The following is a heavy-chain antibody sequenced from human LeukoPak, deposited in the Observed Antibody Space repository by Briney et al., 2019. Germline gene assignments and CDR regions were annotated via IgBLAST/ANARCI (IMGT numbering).Heavy chain of an antibody. Sequence: GGSLTLSCAASGFPFSSYEMNWVRQAPGKGLEWVSHISSSGSYTNYADSVKGRFTISRDNAKNSLYLQMHSLRAEDTAVYYCARGDYGPYYSDYWGQGTLVPVSS. D-gene: IGHD4-17*01. CDR2: ISSSGSYT. V-gene: IGHV3-48*03. CDR1: GFPFSSYE. CDR3: ARGDYGPYYSDY. J-gene: IGHJ4*02.